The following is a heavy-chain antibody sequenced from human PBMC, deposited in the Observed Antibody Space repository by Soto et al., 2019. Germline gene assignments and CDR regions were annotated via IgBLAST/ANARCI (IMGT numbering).Heavy chain of an antibody. J-gene: IGHJ6*03. D-gene: IGHD1-7*01. Sequence: SETLSLTCTVSGGSISSGGYYWSWIRQHPGKGLEWIGYIYYSGSTYYNPSLKSRVTISVDTSKNQFSLKLSSVTAADTAVYYCARVAGITGTTSRRNYYYYYMDVWGKGTTVTLSS. CDR1: GGSISSGGYY. CDR2: IYYSGST. CDR3: ARVAGITGTTSRRNYYYYYMDV. V-gene: IGHV4-31*03.